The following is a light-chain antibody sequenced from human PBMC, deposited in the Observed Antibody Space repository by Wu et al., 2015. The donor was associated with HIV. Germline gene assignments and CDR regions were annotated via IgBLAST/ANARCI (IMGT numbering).Light chain of an antibody. Sequence: ASVETESPLLVGPVGALTIFSLVSQKPGQAPKLLIYGATTLQSGVPSRFSGSGSGTDFTLTISSLQPEDCATYYCLQFYVHPRSFGQGTKLEIK. CDR3: LQFYVHPRS. CDR1: GALTI. CDR2: GAT. J-gene: IGKJ2*03. V-gene: IGKV1-9*01.